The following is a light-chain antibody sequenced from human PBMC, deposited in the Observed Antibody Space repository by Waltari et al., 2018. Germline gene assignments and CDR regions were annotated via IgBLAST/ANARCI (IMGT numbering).Light chain of an antibody. V-gene: IGKV1-5*03. CDR3: HQYNSDPYT. CDR1: QSIRSY. Sequence: IQMTQSLSTLSVSVGDTVIITCRASQSIRSYWAWYQQKPGEAPKLLISKASTLESGVPSRFSGSGSGTEFTLSISSLQPDDFGTYYCHQYNSDPYTFGLGTKLEIK. CDR2: KAS. J-gene: IGKJ2*01.